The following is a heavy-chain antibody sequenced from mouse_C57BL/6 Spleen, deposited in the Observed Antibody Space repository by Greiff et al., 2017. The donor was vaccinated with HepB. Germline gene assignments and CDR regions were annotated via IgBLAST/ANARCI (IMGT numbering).Heavy chain of an antibody. CDR1: GFTFSDYG. J-gene: IGHJ2*01. CDR3: ARQGYYGSSLYYFDY. CDR2: ISNLAYSI. Sequence: EVKLMESGGGLVQPGGSLKLSCAASGFTFSDYGMAWVRQAPRKGPEWVAFISNLAYSIYYADTVTGRFTISRENATNTLYLEMSSLRSEDTAMYYCARQGYYGSSLYYFDYWGQGTTLTVSS. V-gene: IGHV5-15*01. D-gene: IGHD1-1*01.